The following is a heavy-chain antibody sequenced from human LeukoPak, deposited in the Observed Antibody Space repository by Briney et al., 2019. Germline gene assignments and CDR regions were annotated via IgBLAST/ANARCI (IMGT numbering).Heavy chain of an antibody. CDR2: IYHSGST. J-gene: IGHJ4*02. V-gene: IGHV4-30-2*01. CDR1: GGSISSAGYS. Sequence: ASQTLSLTCAVSGGSISSAGYSWSWIRQPPGKGLEWIGYIYHSGSTYYNSSLKCRVTISVDRSKNQFSLKLTSVTAADTAVYYCARLGRYDYFIDYWGQGTLVTVSS. D-gene: IGHD3-16*01. CDR3: ARLGRYDYFIDY.